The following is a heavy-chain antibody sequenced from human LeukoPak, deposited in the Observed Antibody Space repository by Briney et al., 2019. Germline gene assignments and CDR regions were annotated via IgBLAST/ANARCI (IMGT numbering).Heavy chain of an antibody. CDR3: ARSADRVIRGAPPYYYYYVDV. D-gene: IGHD3-10*01. V-gene: IGHV4-59*01. CDR1: GGSISTYY. Sequence: PSETLSPTCTVSGGSISTYYWSWIRQPPGKGLEWIGYGYYSGSTNYSPSLKSRVTISVDTSKNQFSLKLSSVTAADTAVYYCARSADRVIRGAPPYYYYYVDVWGKGTTVTVSS. J-gene: IGHJ6*03. CDR2: GYYSGST.